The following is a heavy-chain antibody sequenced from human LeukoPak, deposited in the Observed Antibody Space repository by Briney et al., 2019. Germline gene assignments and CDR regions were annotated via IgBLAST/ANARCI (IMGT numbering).Heavy chain of an antibody. CDR3: ARGREKQQLHFDY. J-gene: IGHJ4*02. Sequence: SVKVSCTASGGTFSSYAISWVRQAPGQGLEWMGGTIPIFGTANYAQKFQGRVTITADESTSTAYMELSSLRSEDTAVYYCARGREKQQLHFDYWGQGTLVTVSS. CDR1: GGTFSSYA. CDR2: TIPIFGTA. D-gene: IGHD6-13*01. V-gene: IGHV1-69*13.